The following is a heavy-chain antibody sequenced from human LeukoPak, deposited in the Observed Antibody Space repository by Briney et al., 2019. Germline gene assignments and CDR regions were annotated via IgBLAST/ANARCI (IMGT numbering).Heavy chain of an antibody. CDR1: GYTFTSYG. CDR3: ARGPYGSGSYYKFDY. CDR2: ISAYNGNT. V-gene: IGHV1-18*01. J-gene: IGHJ4*02. Sequence: GASVEVSCKASGYTFTSYGISWVRQAPGQGLEWMGWISAYNGNTNYAQKLQGRVTMTTDTSTSTAYMELRSLRSDDTAVYYCARGPYGSGSYYKFDYWGREPWSPSPQ. D-gene: IGHD3-10*01.